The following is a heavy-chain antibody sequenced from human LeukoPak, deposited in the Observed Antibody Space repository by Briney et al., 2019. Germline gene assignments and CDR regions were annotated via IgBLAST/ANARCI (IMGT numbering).Heavy chain of an antibody. V-gene: IGHV4-34*01. CDR3: ARLRLLTYDSSGYYRNYYYYGMDV. CDR1: GGSFSGYY. D-gene: IGHD3-22*01. J-gene: IGHJ6*02. Sequence: SDTLSLTCAVYGGSFSGYYWIWIRHPPGKGLEWIGEINHSESTNHNPSLKSRVTISVDTSKNQFSLKLSSVTAADTAVYYCARLRLLTYDSSGYYRNYYYYGMDVWGQGTTVTVSS. CDR2: INHSEST.